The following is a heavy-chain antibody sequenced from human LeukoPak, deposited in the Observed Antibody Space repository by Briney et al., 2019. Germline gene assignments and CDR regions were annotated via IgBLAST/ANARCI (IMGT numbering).Heavy chain of an antibody. D-gene: IGHD5-12*01. Sequence: GGSLRLSCAASGFTFSTSAMSWLRQVPGQGLQWVSSINSISSHIYYAASVRGRFTISRDNARNSVYLQMNSLSAEDTAVYYCTRDPVPWLGKGYFDYWGQGTLVTVSS. J-gene: IGHJ4*02. V-gene: IGHV3-21*01. CDR3: TRDPVPWLGKGYFDY. CDR1: GFTFSTSA. CDR2: INSISSHI.